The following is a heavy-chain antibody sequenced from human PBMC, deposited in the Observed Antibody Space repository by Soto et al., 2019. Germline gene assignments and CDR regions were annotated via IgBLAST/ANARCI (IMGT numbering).Heavy chain of an antibody. CDR2: IIPIFGTA. V-gene: IGHV1-69*12. D-gene: IGHD5-12*01. Sequence: QVQLVQSRAEVKKRGSSVKVSCKASGGTFSSYAISWVRQAPGQGLEWMGGIIPIFGTAKYAQKFQGRVTITADESTSTAYMELSSLRSEDTAVYYCASLLRGYSGTGDYWGQGTLVTVSS. CDR1: GGTFSSYA. J-gene: IGHJ4*02. CDR3: ASLLRGYSGTGDY.